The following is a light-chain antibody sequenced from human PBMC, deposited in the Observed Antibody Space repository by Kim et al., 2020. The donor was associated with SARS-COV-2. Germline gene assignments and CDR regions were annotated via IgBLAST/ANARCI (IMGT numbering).Light chain of an antibody. CDR1: DFHNEY. Sequence: VAAIPTSSVASSGDDFHNEYCCWYQQKTAHSPVLFIYDDDSRPSRIPDLFSGSNSWNTASLTIHGTQALDEADYDCQAGNHNEAIFGGETQLTVL. V-gene: IGLV3-1*01. J-gene: IGLJ2*01. CDR3: QAGNHNEAI. CDR2: DDD.